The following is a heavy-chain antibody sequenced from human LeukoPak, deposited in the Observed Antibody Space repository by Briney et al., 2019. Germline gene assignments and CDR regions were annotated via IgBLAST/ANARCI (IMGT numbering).Heavy chain of an antibody. CDR3: AGPPDAFDI. V-gene: IGHV3-30-3*01. Sequence: GGSLRLSCAASGFTFSSYAMHWVRQAPGKGLEWVAVISYDGSNKYYADSVKGRFTISRDSSKNTLYLQMNSLRPEDTAVYYCAGPPDAFDIWGQGTMVTVSS. CDR1: GFTFSSYA. J-gene: IGHJ3*02. CDR2: ISYDGSNK.